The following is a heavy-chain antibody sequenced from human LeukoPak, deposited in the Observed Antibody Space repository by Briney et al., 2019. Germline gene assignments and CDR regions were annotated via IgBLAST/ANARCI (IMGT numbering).Heavy chain of an antibody. Sequence: PLETLSLTCTVSGGSITTYYWSWIRQPPGKGLEWIGYINYSGTTNYNPSLKSRVTISVDTSKNQFSLKLTPVTAADTAVYYCARPNDSGTYYRAFDIWGQGTMVTVSS. V-gene: IGHV4-59*01. J-gene: IGHJ3*02. D-gene: IGHD3-10*01. CDR2: INYSGTT. CDR1: GGSITTYY. CDR3: ARPNDSGTYYRAFDI.